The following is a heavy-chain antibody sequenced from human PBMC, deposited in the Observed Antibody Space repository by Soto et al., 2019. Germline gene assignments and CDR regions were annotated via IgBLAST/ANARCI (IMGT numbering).Heavy chain of an antibody. CDR1: GFTFSSYA. CDR3: ARDLSMVATSYYYYYGMDV. V-gene: IGHV3-30-3*01. J-gene: IGHJ6*02. D-gene: IGHD5-12*01. Sequence: GGSLRLSCAASGFTFSSYAMHWVRQAPGKGLEWVAVISYDGSNKYYADSVKGRFTISRDNSKNTLYLQMNSLRAEDTAVYYCARDLSMVATSYYYYYGMDVWGQGTTVTVS. CDR2: ISYDGSNK.